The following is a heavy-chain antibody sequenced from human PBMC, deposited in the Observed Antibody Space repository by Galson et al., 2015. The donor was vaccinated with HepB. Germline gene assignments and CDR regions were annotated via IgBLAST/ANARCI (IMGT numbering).Heavy chain of an antibody. CDR2: ISSSSSYT. J-gene: IGHJ4*02. D-gene: IGHD6-13*01. CDR1: GFTFSDYY. Sequence: SLRLSCAASGFTFSDYYMSWIRQAPGKGREWVSYISSSSSYTNYADSVKGRFTISRDNAKNSLYLQMNSLRAEDTAVYYCARALRGGYSSSWSMIEGFDYWGQGTLVTVSS. CDR3: ARALRGGYSSSWSMIEGFDY. V-gene: IGHV3-11*06.